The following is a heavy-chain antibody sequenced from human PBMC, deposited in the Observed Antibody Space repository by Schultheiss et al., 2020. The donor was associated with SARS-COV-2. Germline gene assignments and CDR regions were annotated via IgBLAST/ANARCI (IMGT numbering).Heavy chain of an antibody. Sequence: GESLKISCAASGFTFSSSWMHWVCQAPEKGLEWVADIKCDGSEKYYVDSVKGRFTISRDNAKNSLYLQMNSLRAEDTAVYYCASLDTAMASAYYYYGMDVWGQGTTVTVSS. CDR1: GFTFSSSW. J-gene: IGHJ6*02. CDR3: ASLDTAMASAYYYYGMDV. V-gene: IGHV3-52*01. CDR2: IKCDGSEK. D-gene: IGHD5-18*01.